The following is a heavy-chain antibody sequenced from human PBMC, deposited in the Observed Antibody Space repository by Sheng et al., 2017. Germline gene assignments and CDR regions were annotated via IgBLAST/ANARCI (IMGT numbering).Heavy chain of an antibody. V-gene: IGHV1-69*04. D-gene: IGHD6-6*01. CDR1: GGTFSSYA. CDR3: ARDNLGGVAARPCAFDI. J-gene: IGHJ3*02. CDR2: IIPILGIA. Sequence: QVQLVQSGAEVKKPGSSVKVSCKASGGTFSSYAISWVRQAPGQGLEWMGGIIPILGIANYAQKFQGRVTITADKSTSTAYMELSSLRSEDTAVYYCARDNLGGVAARPCAFDIWGQGTMVTVSS.